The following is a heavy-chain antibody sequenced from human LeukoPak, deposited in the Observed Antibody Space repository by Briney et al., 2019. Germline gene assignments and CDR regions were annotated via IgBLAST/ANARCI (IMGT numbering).Heavy chain of an antibody. Sequence: GGSLRLSCAASGFSFTSSSMNWVRQAPGKGLEWVSTISTGGGSTYYADSVKGRFTISRDNSKSTLYLQINGLRGDDTAVYYCAKSGGQWGQGTLVTVSS. CDR3: AKSGGQ. V-gene: IGHV3-23*01. CDR1: GFSFTSSS. CDR2: ISTGGGST. J-gene: IGHJ4*02. D-gene: IGHD2-15*01.